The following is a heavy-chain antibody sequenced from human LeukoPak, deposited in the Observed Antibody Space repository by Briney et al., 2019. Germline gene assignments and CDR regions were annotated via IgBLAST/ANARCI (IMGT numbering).Heavy chain of an antibody. J-gene: IGHJ3*02. V-gene: IGHV4-39*01. CDR3: ARIIEMATMAFDI. Sequence: KASETLSLTCSVSGGSISSSTYYWGWIRQPPGKGLEWIGSLHYSGNTYYNPSLKSRVTIFVNTTKSQLSLILTSVTASDTAVYYCARIIEMATMAFDIWGQGTMVTVS. CDR1: GGSISSSTYY. D-gene: IGHD5-24*01. CDR2: LHYSGNT.